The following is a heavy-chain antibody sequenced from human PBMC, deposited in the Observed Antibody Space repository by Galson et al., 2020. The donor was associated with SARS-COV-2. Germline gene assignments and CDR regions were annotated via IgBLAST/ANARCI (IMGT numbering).Heavy chain of an antibody. J-gene: IGHJ6*02. CDR1: GFTFSSYG. CDR2: ISYDGSNK. V-gene: IGHV3-30*18. CDR3: AKEVGGWLVQCYVMDV. Sequence: GESLKISCAASGFTFSSYGMHWVRQAPGKGLEWVAVISYDGSNKYYADSVKGRFTISRDNSKNTLYLQMNSLRAEDTAVYYCAKEVGGWLVQCYVMDVWGQGTTVTVSS. D-gene: IGHD6-6*01.